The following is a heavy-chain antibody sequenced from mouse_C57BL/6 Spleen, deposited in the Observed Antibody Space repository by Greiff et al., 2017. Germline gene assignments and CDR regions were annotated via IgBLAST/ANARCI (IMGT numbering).Heavy chain of an antibody. D-gene: IGHD1-1*01. CDR2: ISSGGSYT. CDR3: ARRGTYYGSSLYAMDY. J-gene: IGHJ4*01. Sequence: EVQVVESGGDLVKPGGSLKLSCAASGFTFSSYGMSWVRQTPDKRLEWVATISSGGSYTYYPDSVKGRFTISRDNAQNTLYLQMSSLTSEDTAMYYCARRGTYYGSSLYAMDYWGQGTSVTVSS. V-gene: IGHV5-6*01. CDR1: GFTFSSYG.